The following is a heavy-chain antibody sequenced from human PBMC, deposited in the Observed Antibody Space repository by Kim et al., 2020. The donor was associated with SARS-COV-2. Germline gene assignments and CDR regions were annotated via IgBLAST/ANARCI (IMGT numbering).Heavy chain of an antibody. Sequence: ASVKVSCKASGYTFTSYDINWVRQATGQGLEWMGWMNPNSGNTGYAQKFQGRATMTRNTSISTAYMELSSLRSEDTAVYYCARGGRRVPWGNNDYVWDWAAFDIWGQGTMVTVSS. CDR3: ARGGRRVPWGNNDYVWDWAAFDI. J-gene: IGHJ3*02. D-gene: IGHD3-16*01. CDR1: GYTFTSYD. CDR2: MNPNSGNT. V-gene: IGHV1-8*01.